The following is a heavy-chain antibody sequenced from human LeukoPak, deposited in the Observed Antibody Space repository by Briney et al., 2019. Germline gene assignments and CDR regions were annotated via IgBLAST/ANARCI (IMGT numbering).Heavy chain of an antibody. V-gene: IGHV3-21*01. Sequence: PGGSLRLSCAASGFTFSSYSMNWVRQATGKGLEWVSSISSSSSYIYYADSVKGRFTISRDNAKNSLYLQMNSLRAEDTAVYYCARKVVPAAIWYYFDYWGQGTLVTVSS. J-gene: IGHJ4*02. D-gene: IGHD2-2*01. CDR3: ARKVVPAAIWYYFDY. CDR2: ISSSSSYI. CDR1: GFTFSSYS.